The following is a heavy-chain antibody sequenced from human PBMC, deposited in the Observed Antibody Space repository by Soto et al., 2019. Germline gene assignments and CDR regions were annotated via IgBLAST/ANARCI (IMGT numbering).Heavy chain of an antibody. V-gene: IGHV3-48*02. CDR2: ISSDNRTI. J-gene: IGHJ6*02. CDR3: AREGWPLLQSGMDV. CDR1: GFTFGHYS. D-gene: IGHD2-15*01. Sequence: EVQLVESGGGLIQRGGSLRLSCAASGFTFGHYSMNWVRQAPGKGPEWVSYISSDNRTINYADSVKGRFIITRDNAKKSLYLQMHSLRDEDAAVYYRAREGWPLLQSGMDVWGQGTTVTVSS.